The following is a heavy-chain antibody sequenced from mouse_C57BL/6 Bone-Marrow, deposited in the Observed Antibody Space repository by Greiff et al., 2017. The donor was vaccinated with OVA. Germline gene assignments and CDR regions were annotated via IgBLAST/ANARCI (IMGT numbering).Heavy chain of an antibody. CDR1: GFTFSSYA. J-gene: IGHJ2*01. D-gene: IGHD2-1*01. CDR2: ISSGGDYI. V-gene: IGHV5-9-1*02. CDR3: TRDRGYYGNYPFDY. Sequence: EVMLVESGEGLVKPGGSLNLSCAASGFTFSSYAMSWVRQTPEKRLEWVAYISSGGDYIYYADTVKGRFTISRDNARNTLYLQMSSLKSEDTAMYYCTRDRGYYGNYPFDYWGQGTTLTVSS.